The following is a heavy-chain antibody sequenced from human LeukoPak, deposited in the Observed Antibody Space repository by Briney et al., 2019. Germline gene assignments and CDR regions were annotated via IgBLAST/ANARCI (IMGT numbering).Heavy chain of an antibody. V-gene: IGHV3-23*01. D-gene: IGHD3-3*01. CDR2: ISSSGGST. J-gene: IGHJ4*02. Sequence: GGSLRLSCAASGFTFSSYAMSWVRQAPGKGLEWVSAISSSGGSTYYADSVKGRFTISRDNSKNTLYLQMNSLRAEDTAVYYCAKDLGDLRFLEWLPGNDYWGQGTLVTVSS. CDR1: GFTFSSYA. CDR3: AKDLGDLRFLEWLPGNDY.